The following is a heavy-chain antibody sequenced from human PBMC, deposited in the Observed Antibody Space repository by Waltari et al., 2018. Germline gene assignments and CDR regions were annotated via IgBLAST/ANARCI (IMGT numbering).Heavy chain of an antibody. D-gene: IGHD3-22*01. CDR3: ARGGPYDSSAGGYFDY. CDR2: IYHSGST. V-gene: IGHV4-4*02. J-gene: IGHJ4*02. CDR1: GGSIRRSNW. Sequence: QVQLQESGPGLVKPSGPLSLTCAVSGGSIRRSNWWRWVRQPPGKGLEWIGEIYHSGSTNYNPSLKSRVTISVDKSKNQFSLKLSSVTAADTAVYYCARGGPYDSSAGGYFDYWGQGTLVTVSS.